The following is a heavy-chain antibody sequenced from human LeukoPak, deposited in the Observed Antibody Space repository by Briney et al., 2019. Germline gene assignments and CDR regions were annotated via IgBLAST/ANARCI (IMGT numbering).Heavy chain of an antibody. J-gene: IGHJ4*02. CDR1: GFTFSTYE. V-gene: IGHV3-48*03. CDR3: ANGGYGGIMSDF. CDR2: ISSSGTTI. Sequence: GGSLRLSCAASGFTFSTYEMNWVRQAPGKGLEWVSYISSSGTTIYYADSVKGRFTNSRDNAKNSLYLQMNSLRAEDTAVYYCANGGYGGIMSDFWGQGTLVTVSS. D-gene: IGHD5-18*01.